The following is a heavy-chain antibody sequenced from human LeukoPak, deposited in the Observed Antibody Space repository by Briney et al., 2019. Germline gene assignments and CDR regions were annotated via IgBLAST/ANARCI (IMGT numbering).Heavy chain of an antibody. CDR2: IIPIFGTA. D-gene: IGHD6-13*01. J-gene: IGHJ4*02. CDR1: GGTFSSYA. CDR3: AREVDGAAAGTFGY. V-gene: IGHV1-69*06. Sequence: ASVKVSCKASGGTFSSYAISWVRQAPGQGLEWMGGIIPIFGTANYAQKFQGRVTITADKSTSTAYMELSSLRSKDTAVYYCAREVDGAAAGTFGYWGQGTLVTVSS.